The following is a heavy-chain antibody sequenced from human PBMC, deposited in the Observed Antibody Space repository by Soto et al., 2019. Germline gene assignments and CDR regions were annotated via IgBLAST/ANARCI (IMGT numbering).Heavy chain of an antibody. D-gene: IGHD5-18*01. CDR3: AKPRGYSYGGDY. J-gene: IGHJ4*02. Sequence: EVQLLEPGGGLVQPGGSLRLSCAASGFTFSSYAMSWVRQAPGKGLEWVSAISGSGGSTYYADSVKGRFTISRDNSKNTLYLQMNSLRAEDTAVYYCAKPRGYSYGGDYWGQGTLVAVSS. CDR2: ISGSGGST. V-gene: IGHV3-23*01. CDR1: GFTFSSYA.